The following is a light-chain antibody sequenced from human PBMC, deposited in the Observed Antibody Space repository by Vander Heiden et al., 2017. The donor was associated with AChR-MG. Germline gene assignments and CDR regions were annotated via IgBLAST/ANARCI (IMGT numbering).Light chain of an antibody. Sequence: IQMTQSPYTLSASVGDSVTISCRASQTISSWLAWYQQKPGKPPKLLIYRASTLDSGVPSRFSGSGSGTEFNLTISGLQPDDFVTYYCHQYKSYPWTFGQGTKVEIK. CDR1: QTISSW. V-gene: IGKV1-5*03. CDR3: HQYKSYPWT. CDR2: RAS. J-gene: IGKJ1*01.